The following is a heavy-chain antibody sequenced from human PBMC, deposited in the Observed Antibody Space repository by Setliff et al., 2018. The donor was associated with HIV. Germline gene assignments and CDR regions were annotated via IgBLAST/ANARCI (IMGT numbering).Heavy chain of an antibody. CDR3: ARGSYYDSSNYHHRRAFDI. CDR2: IFYRGTT. V-gene: IGHV4-39*07. D-gene: IGHD3-22*01. CDR1: GGSISSSTYY. J-gene: IGHJ3*02. Sequence: SETLSLTCTVSGGSISSSTYYWGWIRQPPGKGLEWIGSIFYRGTTYDNSSLKSRVALSVDTTKNQLSLRVYSVIAADTAVYYCARGSYYDSSNYHHRRAFDIWGQGTMVTVSS.